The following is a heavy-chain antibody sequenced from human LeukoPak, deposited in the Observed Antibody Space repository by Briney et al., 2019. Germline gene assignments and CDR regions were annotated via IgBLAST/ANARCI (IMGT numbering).Heavy chain of an antibody. CDR3: ARVGYSYGPYYFDY. V-gene: IGHV4-38-2*02. D-gene: IGHD5-18*01. J-gene: IGHJ4*02. CDR1: GYSISSGDY. Sequence: TSETLSLTCTVSGYSISSGDYWGWIRQPPGKGLEWIGSIYHSGSTYYNPSLKSRVTISVDTSKNQFSLKLSSVTAADTAVYYCARVGYSYGPYYFDYWGQGTLVTVSS. CDR2: IYHSGST.